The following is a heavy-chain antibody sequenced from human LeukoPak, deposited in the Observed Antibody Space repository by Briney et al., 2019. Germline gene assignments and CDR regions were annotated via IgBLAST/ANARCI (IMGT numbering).Heavy chain of an antibody. V-gene: IGHV3-7*01. CDR2: INKDGSEQ. D-gene: IGHD6-13*01. J-gene: IGHJ4*02. CDR1: GFSLSTYS. CDR3: TRGGATSSWYWFF. Sequence: GGPLRLSCAASGFSLSTYSMNWVRQAPGKGPEWVASINKDGSEQYYVDSVKGRFTISRDNAKNSLSLQVSSLRAEDTAVYYCTRGGATSSWYWFFWGQGTLVTVSS.